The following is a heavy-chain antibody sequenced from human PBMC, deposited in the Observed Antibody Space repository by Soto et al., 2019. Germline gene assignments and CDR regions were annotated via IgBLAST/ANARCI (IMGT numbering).Heavy chain of an antibody. CDR3: ARERPMYGSGSLQLMYYFDY. CDR2: ISPSSSTI. D-gene: IGHD3-10*01. J-gene: IGHJ4*02. V-gene: IGHV3-48*01. Sequence: PGGSLRLSCAVSGFTFSSYSMHWVRQAPGEGLEWVSYISPSSSTIYYADSVKGRFTISRDNAKNSLFLQMNSLRAADTAVYYCARERPMYGSGSLQLMYYFDYWGQGTLVTVSS. CDR1: GFTFSSYS.